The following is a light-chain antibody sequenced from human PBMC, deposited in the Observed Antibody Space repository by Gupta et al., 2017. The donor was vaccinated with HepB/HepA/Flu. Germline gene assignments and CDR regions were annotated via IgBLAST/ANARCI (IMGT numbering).Light chain of an antibody. Sequence: QSTSPQAPSASASPGQSVTSSCTGTSSDIGAYDLVSWYQQDPGKTPKLNIYTVFQQPSGVPVRRSGSESGNTASLTVSGLQAEDEAYYFRFSCAGNDNWVFGGGTKVTVL. CDR1: SSDIGAYDL. V-gene: IGLV2-8*01. J-gene: IGLJ1*01. CDR3: FSCAGNDNWV. CDR2: TVF.